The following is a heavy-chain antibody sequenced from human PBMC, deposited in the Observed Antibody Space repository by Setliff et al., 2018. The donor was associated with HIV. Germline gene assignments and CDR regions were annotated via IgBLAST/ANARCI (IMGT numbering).Heavy chain of an antibody. CDR1: GGSISGSDYY. Sequence: PSETLSLTCTVSGGSISGSDYYWAWIRQPPGKGLEWIGSIYYSGTTYYNPSLKSRVTISVDTSKNQFSLKLSSVTAADTAVYYCARQGGYNSPLMVWGQGKLVTVSS. V-gene: IGHV4-39*01. CDR3: ARQGGYNSPLMV. D-gene: IGHD3-10*01. J-gene: IGHJ4*02. CDR2: IYYSGTT.